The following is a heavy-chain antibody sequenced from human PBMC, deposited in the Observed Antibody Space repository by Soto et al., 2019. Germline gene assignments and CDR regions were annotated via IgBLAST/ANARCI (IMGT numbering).Heavy chain of an antibody. J-gene: IGHJ4*02. CDR3: ARRATVTTGSFDY. CDR2: INHSGST. V-gene: IGHV4-34*01. Sequence: SETLSLTCAVYGGSFSGYYWSWIRQPPGKGLEWIGEINHSGSTNYNPSLKSRVTISVDTSKNQFSLKLSSVTAADTAVYYCARRATVTTGSFDYWGQGTLVTVSS. D-gene: IGHD4-17*01. CDR1: GGSFSGYY.